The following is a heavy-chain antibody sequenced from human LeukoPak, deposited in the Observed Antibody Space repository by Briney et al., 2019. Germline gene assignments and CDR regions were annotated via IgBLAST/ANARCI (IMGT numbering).Heavy chain of an antibody. V-gene: IGHV1-2*02. CDR3: ARHPVNPHMPVDY. D-gene: IGHD2-2*01. CDR2: INPNSGGT. CDR1: GFTFTGYY. Sequence: ASVKVSCKASGFTFTGYYMHWVRQAPGQGLEWMGWINPNSGGTNYAQKFQGRVTMTRDTSISTAYMELSRLRSDDTAVYYCARHPVNPHMPVDYWGQGTLVTVSS. J-gene: IGHJ4*02.